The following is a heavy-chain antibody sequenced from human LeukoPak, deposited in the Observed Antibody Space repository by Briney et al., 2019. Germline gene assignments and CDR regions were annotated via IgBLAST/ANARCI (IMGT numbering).Heavy chain of an antibody. CDR2: IKQDGSEK. D-gene: IGHD2-2*01. Sequence: GGSLRLSCAASGFTFSSYWMSWVRQAPGRGLQWVANIKQDGSEKYYVDSVKGRFTISRDYVKNSLYLQMNSMRAEDTAVYYCARDCSSSSCYWVFDYWGQGTLVTVSS. CDR3: ARDCSSSSCYWVFDY. J-gene: IGHJ4*02. CDR1: GFTFSSYW. V-gene: IGHV3-7*01.